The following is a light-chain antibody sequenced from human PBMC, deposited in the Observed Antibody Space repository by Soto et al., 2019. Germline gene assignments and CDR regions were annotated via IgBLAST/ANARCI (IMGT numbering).Light chain of an antibody. V-gene: IGKV3-15*01. Sequence: EIVMTQSPATLSVSPGERATLSCRASQGISNSLAWYQQKPGQAPRLLIYGVSTRATGIPARFSGSGSGTEFTLTISSLXSEDFAVYYCQQYNNWPSLTFGGGTKVDIK. CDR3: QQYNNWPSLT. CDR2: GVS. CDR1: QGISNS. J-gene: IGKJ4*01.